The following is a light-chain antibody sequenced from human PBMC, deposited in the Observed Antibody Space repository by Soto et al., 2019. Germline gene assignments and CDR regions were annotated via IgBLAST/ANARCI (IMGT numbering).Light chain of an antibody. CDR3: TSYVGNDIWV. J-gene: IGLJ3*02. Sequence: QSVLTQPPSASGSPGQSVTISCTGTSSDVGAYKYVSWYQQYPGKAPKLMIYEVTKRPSGVPDRFSGSKSRNTASLTVSGLQAEDEADYYCTSYVGNDIWVFGGGTKVTVL. V-gene: IGLV2-8*01. CDR1: SSDVGAYKY. CDR2: EVT.